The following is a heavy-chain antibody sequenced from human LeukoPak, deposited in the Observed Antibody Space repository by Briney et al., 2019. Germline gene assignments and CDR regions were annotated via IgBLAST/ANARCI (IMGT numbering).Heavy chain of an antibody. CDR2: ISGSGDTT. CDR3: AKDYCTITTCSFDS. Sequence: GGSLRLSCAASGFTFSSYAMSWVRQAPGKGLEWVSGISGSGDTTYYADSVKGRFTISRDNSNNTLYLQMNILRAEDTAVYYCAKDYCTITTCSFDSWGRGTLVTVSS. V-gene: IGHV3-23*01. J-gene: IGHJ4*02. D-gene: IGHD2-2*01. CDR1: GFTFSSYA.